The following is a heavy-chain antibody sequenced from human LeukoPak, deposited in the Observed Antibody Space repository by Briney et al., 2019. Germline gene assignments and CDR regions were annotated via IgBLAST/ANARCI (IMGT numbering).Heavy chain of an antibody. Sequence: HTGGSLRLSCTASGFNFGDYAMHWVRQAPGKGLEWVAVISYNGSNKYYADSVKGRFTISRDNSKNTLYLQMNSLRAEDTAVYYCARANSLDYCSSTSCYSLDYWGQGTLVTVSS. CDR2: ISYNGSNK. CDR3: ARANSLDYCSSTSCYSLDY. V-gene: IGHV3-30*04. J-gene: IGHJ4*02. CDR1: GFNFGDYA. D-gene: IGHD2-2*01.